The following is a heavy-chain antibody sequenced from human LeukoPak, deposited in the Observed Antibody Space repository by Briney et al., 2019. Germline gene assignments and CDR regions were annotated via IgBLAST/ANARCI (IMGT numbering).Heavy chain of an antibody. CDR3: ARDGSGYSYGHADY. Sequence: SETLSLTCTVSGGSISSSSYYWSWIRQPPGKGLEWIGEINHSGSTNYNPSLKSRVTISVDTSKNQFSLKLSSVTAADTAVYYCARDGSGYSYGHADYWGQGTLVTVSS. V-gene: IGHV4-39*07. D-gene: IGHD5-18*01. CDR2: INHSGST. J-gene: IGHJ4*02. CDR1: GGSISSSSYY.